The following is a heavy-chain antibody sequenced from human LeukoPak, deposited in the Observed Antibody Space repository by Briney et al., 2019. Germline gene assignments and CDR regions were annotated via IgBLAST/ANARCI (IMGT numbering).Heavy chain of an antibody. CDR3: ARVGYCPGGSCYGVDY. CDR2: IYTSGST. Sequence: SETLSLTCTVSGGSISSGSYYWSWIRQPAGKGLEWIGRIYTSGSTNYSPSLKSRVTISVDTSKNQFSLKLSSVTAADTAVYFCARVGYCPGGSCYGVDYWGQGTLVTVSS. D-gene: IGHD2-15*01. V-gene: IGHV4-61*02. J-gene: IGHJ4*02. CDR1: GGSISSGSYY.